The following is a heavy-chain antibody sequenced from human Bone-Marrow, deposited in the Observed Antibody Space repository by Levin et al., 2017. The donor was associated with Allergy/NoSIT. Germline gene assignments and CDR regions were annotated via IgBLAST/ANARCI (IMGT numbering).Heavy chain of an antibody. V-gene: IGHV3-48*03. J-gene: IGHJ6*02. CDR3: ASNPDNDFWGGGFHYGMVV. CDR1: GFTFNTYE. CDR2: ISSSGTTI. D-gene: IGHD3-3*01. Sequence: GESLKISCAASGFTFNTYEINWVRQAPGKGLEWVSYISSSGTTIYYADSVAGRFTVSRDNAVNSLYLQMSSLRAEDTAVYYCASNPDNDFWGGGFHYGMVVWGQGTTVTVSS.